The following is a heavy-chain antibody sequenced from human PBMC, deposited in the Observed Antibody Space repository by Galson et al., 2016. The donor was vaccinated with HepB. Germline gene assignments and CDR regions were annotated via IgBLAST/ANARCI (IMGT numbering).Heavy chain of an antibody. J-gene: IGHJ5*02. V-gene: IGHV3-48*02. Sequence: SLRLSCAASGFSFSDYSMNWIRQTPGKGLEWISYINNTSETIYYAASVKGRFTISRDNAKKSLYLQMNSLRDEDTALYYCARNLLVARSPENWFAPWGQGTLVTVSS. D-gene: IGHD2-21*01. CDR2: INNTSETI. CDR1: GFSFSDYS. CDR3: ARNLLVARSPENWFAP.